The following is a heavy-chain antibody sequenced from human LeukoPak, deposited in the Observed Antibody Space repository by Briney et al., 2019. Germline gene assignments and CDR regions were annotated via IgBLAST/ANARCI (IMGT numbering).Heavy chain of an antibody. D-gene: IGHD6-19*01. CDR3: ARRMGTSGWLDY. V-gene: IGHV4-59*08. Sequence: SETLSLTCTVSGGSISHYYWSWIRQPPGKGLEWIGYIYYTGGTNYNPSLKSRVTISLDTTKNQICLERNSVTAAHTAVYYCARRMGTSGWLDYWGQGTLVTVSS. CDR1: GGSISHYY. CDR2: IYYTGGT. J-gene: IGHJ4*02.